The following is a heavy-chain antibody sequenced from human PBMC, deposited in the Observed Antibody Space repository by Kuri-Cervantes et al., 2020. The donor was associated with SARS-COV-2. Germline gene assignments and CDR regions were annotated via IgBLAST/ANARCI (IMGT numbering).Heavy chain of an antibody. Sequence: GSLRLSCTVSGGSISSHYWSWIRQPPGKGLEWIGYIYYSGSTNYNPSLKSRVTISVDTSKNQFSLKLSSVTAADTAVYYCARARGWVGATKPFDYWGQGTLVTVSS. CDR3: ARARGWVGATKPFDY. D-gene: IGHD1-26*01. J-gene: IGHJ4*02. CDR1: GGSISSHY. CDR2: IYYSGST. V-gene: IGHV4-59*11.